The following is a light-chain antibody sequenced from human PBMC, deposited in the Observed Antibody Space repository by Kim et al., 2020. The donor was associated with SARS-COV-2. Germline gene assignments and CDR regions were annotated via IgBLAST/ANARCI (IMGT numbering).Light chain of an antibody. Sequence: SASVGDRVTITFRASQSISSWFAWYQQKPGKAPKLLIYHASSLESGVPSSFSGSGSGTEFTLTISSLQPDDFATYYCQQYNSYPYTFGQGTKLEI. CDR2: HAS. CDR1: QSISSW. CDR3: QQYNSYPYT. V-gene: IGKV1-5*01. J-gene: IGKJ2*01.